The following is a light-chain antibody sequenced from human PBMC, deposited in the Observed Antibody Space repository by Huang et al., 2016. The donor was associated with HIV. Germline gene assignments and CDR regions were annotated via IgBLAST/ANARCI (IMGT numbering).Light chain of an antibody. CDR2: KAS. CDR3: QQYSSYLYT. J-gene: IGKJ2*01. CDR1: QSIVNW. Sequence: DIHMTQSPSTLSASVGARVTITCRASQSIVNWLAWYQQKPGKAPKLLIYKASNLQSWVPSRFSGSGSGTEFTLTISSLQPDDSATYYCQQYSSYLYTFGQGTKLEIK. V-gene: IGKV1-5*03.